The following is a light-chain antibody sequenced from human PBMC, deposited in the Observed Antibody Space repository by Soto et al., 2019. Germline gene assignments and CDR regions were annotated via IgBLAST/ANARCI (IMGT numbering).Light chain of an antibody. V-gene: IGKV1-5*03. Sequence: DIQMTQSPSTLSASVGDRVTITCRASQSISSWLAWYQQKPGKAPKLLIYKASTLESGVPSRFSGSGSGTEFTLPIRSLQPDDFATYYCQQSFTFGPGTKVDIK. CDR3: QQSFT. CDR2: KAS. J-gene: IGKJ3*01. CDR1: QSISSW.